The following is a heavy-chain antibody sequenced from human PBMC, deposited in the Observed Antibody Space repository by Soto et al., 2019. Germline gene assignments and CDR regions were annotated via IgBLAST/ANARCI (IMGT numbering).Heavy chain of an antibody. CDR3: ARGPYDTYYYDSSGYYLFDP. CDR2: IYYSGST. CDR1: GGSISSGGYY. Sequence: SETLSLTCTVSGGSISSGGYYWSWTRQHPGKGLEWIGYIYYSGSTYYNPSLKSRVTISVDTSKNQFSLKLSSVTAADTAVYYCARGPYDTYYYDSSGYYLFDPWGQGTLVTVSS. D-gene: IGHD3-22*01. V-gene: IGHV4-31*03. J-gene: IGHJ5*02.